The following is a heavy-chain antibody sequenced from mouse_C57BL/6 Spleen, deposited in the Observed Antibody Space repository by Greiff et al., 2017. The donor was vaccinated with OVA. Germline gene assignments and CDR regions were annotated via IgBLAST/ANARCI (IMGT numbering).Heavy chain of an antibody. Sequence: VQLQQSGAELVKPGASVKLSCTASGFNINDYYMHWVKQRTEQGLEWIGKIDPEDGETKYAPKFQGKATITADTSSNTAYLQLSSLTSEDTAVYYCARIITTVVADFDYWGQGTTLTVSS. CDR2: IDPEDGET. D-gene: IGHD1-1*01. V-gene: IGHV14-2*01. CDR3: ARIITTVVADFDY. CDR1: GFNINDYY. J-gene: IGHJ2*01.